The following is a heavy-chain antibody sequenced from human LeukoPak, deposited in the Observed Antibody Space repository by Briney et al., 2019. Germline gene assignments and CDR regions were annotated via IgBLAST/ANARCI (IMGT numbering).Heavy chain of an antibody. CDR3: ARSVVVPAAPDY. J-gene: IGHJ4*02. D-gene: IGHD2-2*01. CDR1: GYTFTGYY. Sequence: ASVKVSCKASGYTFTGYYMHWVRQAPGQGLEWMGWINPNSGGTNYAQKFQGRVTMTRDTSISTAYMELSRLRSDDTGVYYCARSVVVPAAPDYWGQGTLVTVSS. CDR2: INPNSGGT. V-gene: IGHV1-2*02.